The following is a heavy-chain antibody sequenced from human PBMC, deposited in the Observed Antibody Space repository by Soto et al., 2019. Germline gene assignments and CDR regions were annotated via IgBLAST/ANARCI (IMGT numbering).Heavy chain of an antibody. Sequence: GGSLRLSCAASGFTFSSYAMSWVRQAPGKGLEWVSAISGSGGSTYYADSVKGRFTISRDNSKNTLYLQMNSLRAKDTAVYYCAKDGGAVGAGRWGQGTLVTVSS. CDR2: ISGSGGST. CDR3: AKDGGAVGAGR. V-gene: IGHV3-23*01. D-gene: IGHD1-26*01. J-gene: IGHJ4*02. CDR1: GFTFSSYA.